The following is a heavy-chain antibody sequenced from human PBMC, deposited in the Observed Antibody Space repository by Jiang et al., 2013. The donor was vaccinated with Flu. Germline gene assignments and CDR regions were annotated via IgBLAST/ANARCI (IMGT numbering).Heavy chain of an antibody. D-gene: IGHD6-13*01. Sequence: LLKPSGTLSLTCAVSGGSISSSNWWSWVRQPPGKGLEWIGEIYHSGSTNYNPSLKSRVTISVDKSKNQFSLKLSSVTAADTAVYYCARCPRSSYLYSSSWYGNWFDPWGQGTLVTVSS. CDR2: IYHSGST. V-gene: IGHV4-4*02. J-gene: IGHJ5*02. CDR1: GGSISSSNW. CDR3: ARCPRSSYLYSSSWYGNWFDP.